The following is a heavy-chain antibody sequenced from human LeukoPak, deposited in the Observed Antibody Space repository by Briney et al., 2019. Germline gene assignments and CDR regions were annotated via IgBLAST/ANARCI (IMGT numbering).Heavy chain of an antibody. CDR3: ARGTRSTSWTRGYFEY. Sequence: PGGSLRLSCADSGFTFKSFDFNWVRRAPGKGLEWISYISSSASSIYYTDSVRGRFTVSRDNAKRSLYLQMNSLRAEDTAIYYCARGTRSTSWTRGYFEYWGQGILVTVSS. D-gene: IGHD6-13*01. V-gene: IGHV3-48*03. CDR1: GFTFKSFD. CDR2: ISSSASSI. J-gene: IGHJ4*02.